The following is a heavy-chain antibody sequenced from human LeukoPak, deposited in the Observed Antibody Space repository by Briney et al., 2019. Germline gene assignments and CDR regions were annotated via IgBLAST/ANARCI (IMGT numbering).Heavy chain of an antibody. CDR1: GFTFSTYA. CDR3: TRDDFWSGYPDAFDI. D-gene: IGHD3-3*01. J-gene: IGHJ3*02. CDR2: IRSKAYGGTA. V-gene: IGHV3-49*04. Sequence: GGSLRLSCAASGFTFSTYAMSWVRQAPGKGLEWVGFIRSKAYGGTAEYAASVRGRITISRDDSKGIAYLQMNSLKSEDTAVYYCTRDDFWSGYPDAFDIWGQGTMVTVSS.